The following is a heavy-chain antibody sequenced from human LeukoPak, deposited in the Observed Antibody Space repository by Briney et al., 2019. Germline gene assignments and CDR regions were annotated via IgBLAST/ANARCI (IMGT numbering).Heavy chain of an antibody. V-gene: IGHV1-69*05. CDR2: IIPIFGTA. Sequence: SVKVSCMASGGTFSSYAVSWVRQAPGQGLEWMGGIIPIFGTANYAQKFQGRVTITTDESTSTAYMELSSLRSEDTAVYYCARALFPYYYDSSGYLDPFDIWGQGTMVTVSS. D-gene: IGHD3-22*01. J-gene: IGHJ3*02. CDR3: ARALFPYYYDSSGYLDPFDI. CDR1: GGTFSSYA.